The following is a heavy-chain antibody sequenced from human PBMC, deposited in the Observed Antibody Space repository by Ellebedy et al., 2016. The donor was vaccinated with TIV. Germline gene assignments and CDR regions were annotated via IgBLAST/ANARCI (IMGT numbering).Heavy chain of an antibody. V-gene: IGHV1-8*02. CDR3: ARGSVLGDP. CDR2: MNPNSGNT. CDR1: GYTFTSYY. Sequence: ASVKVSCXASGYTFTSYYMHWVRQAPGQGLEWMGWMNPNSGNTGYAQKFQGRVTMTRNTSISTAYMELSSLRSEDTAVYYCARGSVLGDPWGQGTLVTVSS. D-gene: IGHD1-26*01. J-gene: IGHJ5*02.